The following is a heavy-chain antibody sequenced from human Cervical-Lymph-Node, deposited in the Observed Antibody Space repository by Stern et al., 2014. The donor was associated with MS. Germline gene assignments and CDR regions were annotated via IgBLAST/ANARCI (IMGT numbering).Heavy chain of an antibody. Sequence: VQLVESGAEVKKPGESLKISCEASGYLFDDYWIGWVRQMSGRGLELVAIIFPRDSNTRYSPSVQGQVTISADKSISTPYLQWSSRRPSDTALYSCARSPATPSGYDRFDYWGQGALVTVSS. D-gene: IGHD5-12*01. CDR3: ARSPATPSGYDRFDY. CDR2: IFPRDSNT. V-gene: IGHV5-51*03. CDR1: GYLFDDYW. J-gene: IGHJ4*02.